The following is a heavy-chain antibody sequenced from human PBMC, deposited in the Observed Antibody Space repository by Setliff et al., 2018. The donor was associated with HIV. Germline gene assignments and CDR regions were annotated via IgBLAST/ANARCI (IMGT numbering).Heavy chain of an antibody. V-gene: IGHV4-39*01. CDR2: IYYSGST. CDR3: ARHPAEGSGSYAALKRYFDL. D-gene: IGHD3-10*01. J-gene: IGHJ2*01. Sequence: KTSETLSLTCTVSGASIGSSTYYWGCIRQPPGKGLEWIGSIYYSGSTYYNLSLKSRVTISRDTSKSHFSLKLSSVTAADTAIYYCARHPAEGSGSYAALKRYFDLWGRGTLVTVSS. CDR1: GASIGSSTYY.